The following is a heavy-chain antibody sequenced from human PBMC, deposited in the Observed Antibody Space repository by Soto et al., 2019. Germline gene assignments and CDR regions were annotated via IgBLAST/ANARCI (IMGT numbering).Heavy chain of an antibody. J-gene: IGHJ6*03. V-gene: IGHV1-3*01. D-gene: IGHD6-19*01. CDR1: GYTFTSYA. Sequence: ASVKVSCKASGYTFTSYAMHWVRQAPGQRLEWMGWINAGNGDTKYSQKFQGRVTITRDTSAGTAYMELSSLRSEDTAVYYCARDTVAGTNYYYYYMDVWGKGTTVTVSS. CDR2: INAGNGDT. CDR3: ARDTVAGTNYYYYYMDV.